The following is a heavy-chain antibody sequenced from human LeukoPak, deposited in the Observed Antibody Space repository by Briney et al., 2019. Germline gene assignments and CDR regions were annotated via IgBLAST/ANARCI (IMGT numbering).Heavy chain of an antibody. CDR1: GFTSSNYW. D-gene: IGHD3-22*01. CDR2: IDNAGSIT. V-gene: IGHV3-74*03. J-gene: IGHJ4*02. CDR3: VRSAFHAGSGNYYDY. Sequence: GGSLRLSCAASGFTSSNYWIHWVRQAPGKGLVWVSRIDNAGSITTYADPVKGRFTISRDNAENTLYLQMNSLRVEDTAVYYCVRSAFHAGSGNYYDYWGQGTLVTVSS.